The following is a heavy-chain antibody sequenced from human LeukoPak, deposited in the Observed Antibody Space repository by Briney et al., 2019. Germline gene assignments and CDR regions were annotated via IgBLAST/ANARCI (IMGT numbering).Heavy chain of an antibody. D-gene: IGHD2-15*01. Sequence: SETLSLTCTVSGGSISSGSYYWSWIRQPAGKGLEWIGRIYTSGSPNYNPSLKSRVTISVDTSKNQFSLKLSSVTAADTAVYYCARDNGYCSGGSCYRFDYWGQGTLVTVSS. J-gene: IGHJ4*02. CDR2: IYTSGSP. V-gene: IGHV4-61*02. CDR3: ARDNGYCSGGSCYRFDY. CDR1: GGSISSGSYY.